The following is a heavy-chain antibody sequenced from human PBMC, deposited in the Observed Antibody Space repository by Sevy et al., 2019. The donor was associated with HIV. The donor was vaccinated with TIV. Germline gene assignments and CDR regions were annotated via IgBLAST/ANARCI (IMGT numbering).Heavy chain of an antibody. J-gene: IGHJ3*02. V-gene: IGHV3-30*02. CDR1: GFTFRNYD. Sequence: GGSLRLSCAASGFTFRNYDMHWVRQAPGKGLECMAFIRYDGSNKDYTDSVKGRFTISRDNSKNALYRLMNSLRAEDTAVYYCAKLPTSYYDSSAYFDDFHIWGQGTMVTVSS. D-gene: IGHD3-22*01. CDR3: AKLPTSYYDSSAYFDDFHI. CDR2: IRYDGSNK.